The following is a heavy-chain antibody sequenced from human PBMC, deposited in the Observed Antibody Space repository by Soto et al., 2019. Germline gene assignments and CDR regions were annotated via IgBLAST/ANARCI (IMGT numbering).Heavy chain of an antibody. J-gene: IGHJ6*02. CDR2: INSDGSST. CDR3: ARDGSSSGYYREYYYYYGMDV. V-gene: IGHV3-74*01. Sequence: GGSLRLSCAASGFTFSSYWMHWVRQAPGKGLVWVSRINSDGSSTSYADSVKGRFTISRDNAKNTLYLQMNSLRAEDTAVYYCARDGSSSGYYREYYYYYGMDVWGQGTTVTVSS. D-gene: IGHD3-22*01. CDR1: GFTFSSYW.